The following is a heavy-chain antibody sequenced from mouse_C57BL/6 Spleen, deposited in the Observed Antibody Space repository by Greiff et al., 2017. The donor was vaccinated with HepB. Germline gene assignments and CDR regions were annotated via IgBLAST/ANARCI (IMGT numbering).Heavy chain of an antibody. J-gene: IGHJ3*01. D-gene: IGHD2-4*01. Sequence: QVQLKQSGPGLVQPSQSLSITCTVSGFSLTSYCVHWVRQSPGKGLGWLGVIWSGGSTDYNAAFISRLSISKDNSKSQVFFKMNSLQADDTAIYYCARKGDYDYDGGFAYWGQGTLVTVSA. V-gene: IGHV2-2*01. CDR2: IWSGGST. CDR1: GFSLTSYC. CDR3: ARKGDYDYDGGFAY.